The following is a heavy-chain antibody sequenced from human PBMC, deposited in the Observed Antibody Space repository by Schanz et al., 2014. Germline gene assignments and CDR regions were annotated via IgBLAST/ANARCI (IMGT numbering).Heavy chain of an antibody. V-gene: IGHV1-2*06. D-gene: IGHD1-26*01. J-gene: IGHJ4*02. CDR1: GYTYIACD. Sequence: QVQLVQSGAEVKPPGASVRVSCKASGYTYIACDMHWVRQAPGQGLEWMGRIGPDSGSTTYAQKFQGRVTVTRDTSISTAYMELWRLGSEDTAMYYCASDGSGRYTGFDYWGQGTLVTVSS. CDR2: IGPDSGST. CDR3: ASDGSGRYTGFDY.